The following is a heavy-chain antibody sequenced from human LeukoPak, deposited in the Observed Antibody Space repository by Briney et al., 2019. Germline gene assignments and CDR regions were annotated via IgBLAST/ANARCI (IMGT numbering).Heavy chain of an antibody. D-gene: IGHD5-18*01. CDR2: ISAYNGDT. CDR1: GYTFTSYG. CDR3: AREKRGCSYGYLDY. V-gene: IGHV1-18*04. Sequence: ASVTVSCKASGYTFTSYGISWVRQAPGQGLEWMGWISAYNGDTNYAQKLQGRVTMTTDTSTSTAYMQLRSLTTADTAAYYCAREKRGCSYGYLDYWGQGTLVTVSS. J-gene: IGHJ4*02.